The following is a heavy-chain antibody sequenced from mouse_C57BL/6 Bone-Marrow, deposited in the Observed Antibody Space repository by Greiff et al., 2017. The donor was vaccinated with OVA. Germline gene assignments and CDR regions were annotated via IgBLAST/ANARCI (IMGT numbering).Heavy chain of an antibody. J-gene: IGHJ1*03. CDR3: ADYYGSSYNWYFDV. V-gene: IGHV5-6*01. Sequence: EVKLMESGGDLVKPGGSLKLSCAASGFTFSSYGMSWVRQTPDKRLEWVATISSGGSYTYYPDSVKGRFTISRDNAKNTLYLQMSSLKSEDTAMYYCADYYGSSYNWYFDVWGTGTTVTVSS. CDR2: ISSGGSYT. CDR1: GFTFSSYG. D-gene: IGHD1-1*01.